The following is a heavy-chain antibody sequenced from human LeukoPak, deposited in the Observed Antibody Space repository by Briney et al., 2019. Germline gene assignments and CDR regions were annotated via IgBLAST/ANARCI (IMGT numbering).Heavy chain of an antibody. V-gene: IGHV5-51*01. CDR3: ASSQAYCSGGSCYSSEFDY. CDR2: IYPGDSDT. J-gene: IGHJ4*02. Sequence: GESLKISCKGSGYSLTSYWIGWVRQMPGKGLEWMGIIYPGDSDTRYSPSFQGQVTISADKSISTAYLQWSSLKASDTAMYYCASSQAYCSGGSCYSSEFDYWGQGTLVTVSS. D-gene: IGHD2-15*01. CDR1: GYSLTSYW.